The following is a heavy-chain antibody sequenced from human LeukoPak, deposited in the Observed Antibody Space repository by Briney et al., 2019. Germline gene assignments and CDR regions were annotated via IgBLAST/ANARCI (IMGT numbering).Heavy chain of an antibody. Sequence: SETLSLLRSLSGVPKRRLLELAPRQPPGKGLEWIGHIYSSGSTPYTPSLQSRVTISVDTSKKQFSLKLSSVTAADTAVYYCARDHHSDSLALDYWGQGTLVTVSS. V-gene: IGHV4-4*08. CDR2: IYSSGST. D-gene: IGHD3-22*01. CDR1: GVPKRRL. CDR3: ARDHHSDSLALDY. J-gene: IGHJ4*02.